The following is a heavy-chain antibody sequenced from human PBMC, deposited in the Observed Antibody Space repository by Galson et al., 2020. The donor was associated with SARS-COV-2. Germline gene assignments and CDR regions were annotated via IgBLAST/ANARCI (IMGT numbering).Heavy chain of an antibody. D-gene: IGHD1-1*01. Sequence: GGSLRLSCAASGFTFRDHYMSWIRQAPGKGPEWVSYISDSGTTIYYLDSVKGRFTTSRDNAKNSLFLQMSSLRSEDTAVYYCARGNGYGWFDPWGQGTLVTVSS. CDR3: ARGNGYGWFDP. J-gene: IGHJ5*02. CDR1: GFTFRDHY. V-gene: IGHV3-11*01. CDR2: ISDSGTTI.